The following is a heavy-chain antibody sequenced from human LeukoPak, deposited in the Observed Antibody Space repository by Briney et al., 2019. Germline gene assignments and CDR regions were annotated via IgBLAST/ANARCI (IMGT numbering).Heavy chain of an antibody. D-gene: IGHD5-18*01. CDR1: GGSISSYY. V-gene: IGHV4-59*01. Sequence: SETLSLTCTVSGGSISSYYWSWIRQPPGKGLEWIGYIYNSGSTKYNPSLKSRVTVSVDTSKNQFSLKLSSVTAADTAVYYCARARPDTAMAVDYWGQGTLVTVSS. CDR3: ARARPDTAMAVDY. J-gene: IGHJ4*02. CDR2: IYNSGST.